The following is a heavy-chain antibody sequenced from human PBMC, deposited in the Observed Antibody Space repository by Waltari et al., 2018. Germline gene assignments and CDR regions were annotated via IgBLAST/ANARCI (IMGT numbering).Heavy chain of an antibody. D-gene: IGHD3-10*01. CDR1: GGSISSSNW. CDR3: ARDLPGDYYGMDV. CDR2: IYHSGGT. Sequence: QVQLQESGPGLVKPSGTLSLTCAVSGGSISSSNWWSWVRQPPGKGLEGIGEIYHSGGTNYNPSLKSRVTISVDKSKNQCSLKRSSVTAADTAVYYCARDLPGDYYGMDVWGQGTTVTVSS. V-gene: IGHV4-4*02. J-gene: IGHJ6*02.